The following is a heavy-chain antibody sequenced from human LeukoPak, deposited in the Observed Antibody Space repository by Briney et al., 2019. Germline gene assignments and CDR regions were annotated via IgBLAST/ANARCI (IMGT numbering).Heavy chain of an antibody. V-gene: IGHV3-23*01. D-gene: IGHD3-3*01. CDR3: ATQLRIRFLEWLSHFDY. CDR1: GFTFSDHY. J-gene: IGHJ4*02. Sequence: GGSLRLSCAASGFTFSDHYMDWVRQAPGKGLEWVSAISGSGGSTCYADSVKGRFTISRDNSKNTLYLQMNSLRAEDTAVYYCATQLRIRFLEWLSHFDYWGQGTLVTVSS. CDR2: ISGSGGST.